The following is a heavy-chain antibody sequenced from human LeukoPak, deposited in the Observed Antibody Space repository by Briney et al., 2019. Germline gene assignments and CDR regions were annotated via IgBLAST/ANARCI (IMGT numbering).Heavy chain of an antibody. D-gene: IGHD6-19*01. CDR3: ASLKVADQSFDY. CDR2: IYHSGST. V-gene: IGHV4-34*01. CDR1: GGSFSGYY. J-gene: IGHJ4*02. Sequence: SETLSLTCAVYGGSFSGYYWSWIRQPPGKGLEWIGEIYHSGSTNYNPSLKSRVTISVDTSKNQFSLKLSSVTAADTAVYYCASLKVADQSFDYWGQGTLVTVSS.